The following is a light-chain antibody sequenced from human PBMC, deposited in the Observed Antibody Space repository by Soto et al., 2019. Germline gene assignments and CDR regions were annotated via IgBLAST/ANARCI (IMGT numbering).Light chain of an antibody. V-gene: IGLV2-14*01. CDR2: EVN. CDR3: SSYTKSNTYV. J-gene: IGLJ1*01. Sequence: QSALTQPASVSGSPGQSITFSCTGTSSDIGVYNYVSWYQQHPGKAPKLMIYEVNNRPSGVSNRFSGSKSGNTASLTISGLQAEDEADYYCSSYTKSNTYVVGNATKVTV. CDR1: SSDIGVYNY.